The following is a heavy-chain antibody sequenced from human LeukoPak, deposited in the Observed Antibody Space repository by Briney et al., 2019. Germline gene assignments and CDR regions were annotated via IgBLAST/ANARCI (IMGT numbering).Heavy chain of an antibody. V-gene: IGHV3-74*01. CDR2: IHSDGIST. CDR1: GFIFSSTW. Sequence: GGSLRLSCAASGFIFSSTWMHWVRQAPGRGLVWVSHIHSDGISTTYADSVKGRFTISRDNAKNTLYLQMDSLRDEDTAVYYCARDWFRTVDYWGQGTLVTVSS. D-gene: IGHD3-10*01. CDR3: ARDWFRTVDY. J-gene: IGHJ4*02.